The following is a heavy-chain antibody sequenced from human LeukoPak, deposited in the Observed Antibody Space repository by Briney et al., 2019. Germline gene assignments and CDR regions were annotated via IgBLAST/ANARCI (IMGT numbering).Heavy chain of an antibody. CDR1: GYTFTGYY. D-gene: IGHD2-2*01. J-gene: IGHJ6*03. V-gene: IGHV1-2*02. Sequence: GASVKVSCKASGYTFTGYYMHWVRQAPGQGLEWMGWINPNSGGTNYAQKFQGRVTMTRDTSISTAYMELSRLRSDDTAGYYCARGGCSSTSCFLAYYYYMDVWGKGTTVTVSS. CDR2: INPNSGGT. CDR3: ARGGCSSTSCFLAYYYYMDV.